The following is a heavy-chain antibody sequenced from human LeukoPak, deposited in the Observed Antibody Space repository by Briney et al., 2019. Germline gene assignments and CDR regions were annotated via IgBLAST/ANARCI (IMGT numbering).Heavy chain of an antibody. Sequence: GGSLRLSCAASGFNFGSYYMTWARQAPGKGLEWVSVISDSGDNTYYADSVKGWFTVSRDNSRDTLYLQMNSLRAEDTALYYCAKKIGTGPGHNWFDPWGQGTLVTVSS. D-gene: IGHD2-8*02. V-gene: IGHV3-23*01. CDR2: ISDSGDNT. J-gene: IGHJ5*02. CDR1: GFNFGSYY. CDR3: AKKIGTGPGHNWFDP.